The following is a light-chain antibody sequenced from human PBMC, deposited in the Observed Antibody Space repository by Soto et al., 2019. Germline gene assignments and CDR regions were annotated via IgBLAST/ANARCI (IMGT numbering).Light chain of an antibody. CDR2: YAS. Sequence: EIVLTQSPGTLSLSPGERSTLSCRVSQSVSSNLAWYQQKPGQAPRLLIYYASTRATGIPARFSGSGSGTEFTLTISSLQSEDFAVYYCQQYNNWPPSWTFGQGTKVDI. CDR1: QSVSSN. J-gene: IGKJ1*01. CDR3: QQYNNWPPSWT. V-gene: IGKV3-15*01.